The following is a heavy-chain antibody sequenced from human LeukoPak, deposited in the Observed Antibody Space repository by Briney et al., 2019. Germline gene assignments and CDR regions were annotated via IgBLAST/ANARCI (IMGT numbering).Heavy chain of an antibody. D-gene: IGHD6-13*01. V-gene: IGHV4-59*01. CDR3: ARDSRYDSGWFDDGMDV. J-gene: IGHJ6*02. CDR2: MDDRGDS. Sequence: SETLSLTCTVSGDSMRSYYWSWIRQAPGKGLEWLGHMDDRGDSNYNPSLKGRGSISVDTSKNQFSLKLRSVTAADTAVYYCARDSRYDSGWFDDGMDVWGPGTTVTVSS. CDR1: GDSMRSYY.